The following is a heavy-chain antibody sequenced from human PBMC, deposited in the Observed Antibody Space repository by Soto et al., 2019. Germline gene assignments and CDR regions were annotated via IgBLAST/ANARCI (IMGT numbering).Heavy chain of an antibody. D-gene: IGHD3-22*01. J-gene: IGHJ4*02. V-gene: IGHV4-31*03. CDR1: GGSISSGGYY. CDR3: ARDGRTSGYYLDY. Sequence: KPSETLSLTCTVSGGSISSGGYYWSWIRQHPGKGLEWIGYIYANGNSYYNPSLKSRANISLDTSKNKFSLKISSVTVADTAVYYCARDGRTSGYYLDYWGQGTPVTVSS. CDR2: IYANGNS.